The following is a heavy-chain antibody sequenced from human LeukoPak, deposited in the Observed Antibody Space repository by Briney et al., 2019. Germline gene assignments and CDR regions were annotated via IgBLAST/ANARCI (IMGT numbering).Heavy chain of an antibody. V-gene: IGHV3-7*05. D-gene: IGHD1-14*01. CDR3: ARDWGTSEDFLDY. CDR1: GFTFSSYW. CDR2: IKEGGSEK. Sequence: GGSLRLSCVASGFTFSSYWMSWVRQAPGKGLEWVANIKEGGSEKYYVDSVKGRFTISRDNAKNPLYLQMNSLRAEDTAIYYCARDWGTSEDFLDYWGQGTLVTVSS. J-gene: IGHJ4*02.